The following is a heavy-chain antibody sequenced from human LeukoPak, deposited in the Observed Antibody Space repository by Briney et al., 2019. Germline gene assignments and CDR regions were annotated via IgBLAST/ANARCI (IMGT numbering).Heavy chain of an antibody. CDR1: GFTFSSYA. D-gene: IGHD3-3*01. CDR2: ISGGGGTT. CDR3: AKAIFGVVPSVGMDV. V-gene: IGHV3-23*01. Sequence: PGGSLRLSCAASGFTFSSYAMAWARQAPRKGLEWVSTISGGGGTTYYADSVKGRFTISRDNSKNTLYLQMNSLRAEDTAVYYCAKAIFGVVPSVGMDVWGQGTTVTVSS. J-gene: IGHJ6*02.